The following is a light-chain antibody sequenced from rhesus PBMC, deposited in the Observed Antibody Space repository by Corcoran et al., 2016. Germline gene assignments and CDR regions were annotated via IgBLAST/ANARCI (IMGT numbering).Light chain of an antibody. CDR1: QGITND. V-gene: IGKV1-25*01. Sequence: DIQMTQSPSSLSASVGDRVTITCRASQGITNDLAWYQQKPGETPKLLSYEASSLQSGIPSRFRGSGSGTAFTLTISSLQSEDFATYYWQHYYSTPRTFGQGTKVEIK. CDR2: EAS. J-gene: IGKJ1*01. CDR3: QHYYSTPRT.